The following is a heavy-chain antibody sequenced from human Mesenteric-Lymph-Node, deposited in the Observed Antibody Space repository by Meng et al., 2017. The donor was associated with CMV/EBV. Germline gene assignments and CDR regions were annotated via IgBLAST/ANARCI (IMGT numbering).Heavy chain of an antibody. CDR3: ARDRGGAGYFDY. Sequence: CTVSGGSIITTNWWNWLRQPPGKGLEWIGEIYATGNTNYNPSLKSRVTISVDKSKNQFSLALSSVTAADTAMYYCARDRGGAGYFDYWGQGALVTVSS. CDR1: GGSIITTNW. D-gene: IGHD1-26*01. V-gene: IGHV4-4*02. CDR2: IYATGNT. J-gene: IGHJ4*02.